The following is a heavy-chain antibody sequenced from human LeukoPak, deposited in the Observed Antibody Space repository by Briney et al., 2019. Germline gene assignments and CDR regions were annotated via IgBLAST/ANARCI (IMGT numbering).Heavy chain of an antibody. CDR1: GGSISSYY. CDR2: IYHSGST. V-gene: IGHV4-39*07. CDR3: ARIGITIFGVVSVPYYFDY. J-gene: IGHJ4*02. Sequence: SETLSLTCTVSGGSISSYYWGWIRQPPGKGLEWIGSIYHSGSTYYNPSLKSRVTISVDTSKNQFSLKLSSVTAADTAVYYCARIGITIFGVVSVPYYFDYWGQGTLVTVSS. D-gene: IGHD3-3*01.